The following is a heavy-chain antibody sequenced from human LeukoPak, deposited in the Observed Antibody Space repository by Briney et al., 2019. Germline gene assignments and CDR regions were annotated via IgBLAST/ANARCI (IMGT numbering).Heavy chain of an antibody. J-gene: IGHJ5*02. D-gene: IGHD1-26*01. CDR2: IYYSGSA. Sequence: SVAMSLTCTVSGGSIISSAYSWGWIRQPPGKGLEYIGNIYYSGSAYYNPSLKSRVTLSVDTSNNQFSLRLTSVTAADTAVYYCATLAGESWGQGTLVT. V-gene: IGHV4-39*01. CDR1: GGSIISSAYS. CDR3: ATLAGES.